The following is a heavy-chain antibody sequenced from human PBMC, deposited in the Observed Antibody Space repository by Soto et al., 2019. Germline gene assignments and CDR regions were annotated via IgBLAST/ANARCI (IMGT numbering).Heavy chain of an antibody. V-gene: IGHV1-18*01. J-gene: IGHJ6*02. CDR3: ARDRGAYGMDV. CDR2: ISAYNGNT. CDR1: GYTFTSYG. Sequence: QVQLVQSGAEVKKPGASVKVSCKASGYTFTSYGISWVRQAPGQGLEWMGWISAYNGNTNYAQKLQGRVTMTPDTSTRTAYMVLRSLRSDDTAVYYCARDRGAYGMDVWGQGTTVTVSS.